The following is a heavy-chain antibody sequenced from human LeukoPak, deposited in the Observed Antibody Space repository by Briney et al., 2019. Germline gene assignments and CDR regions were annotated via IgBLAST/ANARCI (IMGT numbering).Heavy chain of an antibody. D-gene: IGHD3-22*01. CDR2: ISYDGSNK. J-gene: IGHJ4*02. V-gene: IGHV3-30*04. Sequence: PGGSLRLSCAASGFTFSSYAMHWVRQAPGKGLEWVAVISYDGSNKYYADSVKGRFTISRDNSKNTLYLQMNSLRVEDTAVYYCARDGADDSSGFALFDYWGQGTLVTVSS. CDR3: ARDGADDSSGFALFDY. CDR1: GFTFSSYA.